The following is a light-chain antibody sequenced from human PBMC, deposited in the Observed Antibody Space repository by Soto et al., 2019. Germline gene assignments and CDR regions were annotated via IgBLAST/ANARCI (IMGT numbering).Light chain of an antibody. J-gene: IGKJ1*01. Sequence: EIVMTQSPATLSVSPGERATLSCRASQSVSSNLAWYQQKPGQAPRLLIYGASTRATGIPARFSGSGSGTKFTLTISSLQSEDFAVYYCQQYYNWPRTFGQGTKV. V-gene: IGKV3-15*01. CDR1: QSVSSN. CDR3: QQYYNWPRT. CDR2: GAS.